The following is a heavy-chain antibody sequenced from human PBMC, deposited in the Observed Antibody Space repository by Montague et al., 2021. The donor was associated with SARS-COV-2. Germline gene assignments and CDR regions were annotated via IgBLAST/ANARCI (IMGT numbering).Heavy chain of an antibody. CDR3: VREKLNRGLRHGMDV. D-gene: IGHD3-10*01. V-gene: IGHV4-59*01. CDR2: FHYSGRS. CDR1: GGSINSYS. Sequence: SETLSLTCNVSGGSINSYSWSWIRQPPGKGLEWIANFHYSGRSDHNPSLESRVTISVDMSQSQVSLKLTAVTAADTAVYYCVREKLNRGLRHGMDVWGQGTTVIVSS. J-gene: IGHJ6*02.